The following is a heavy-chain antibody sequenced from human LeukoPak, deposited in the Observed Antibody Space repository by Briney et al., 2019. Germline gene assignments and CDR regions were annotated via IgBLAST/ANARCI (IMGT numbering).Heavy chain of an antibody. V-gene: IGHV4-34*01. J-gene: IGHJ2*01. CDR1: GGSFSGYY. CDR2: INHSGST. CDR3: ARRRVVVVAATVPSLKRYWYFDL. Sequence: PSETLSLTCAVYGGSFSGYYWSWIRQPPGKGLEWIGEINHSGSTNDNPSLKSRVTISVDTSKNQFSLKLSSVTAADTAVYYCARRRVVVVAATVPSLKRYWYFDLWGRGTLVTVSP. D-gene: IGHD2-15*01.